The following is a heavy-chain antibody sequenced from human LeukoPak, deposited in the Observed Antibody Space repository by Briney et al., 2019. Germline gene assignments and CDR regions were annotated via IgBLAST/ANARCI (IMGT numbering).Heavy chain of an antibody. V-gene: IGHV1-69*04. CDR3: ARAPSRTVTPIHS. J-gene: IGHJ4*02. Sequence: ASVKVSCKASGGTFSSYAIIWVRQAPGQGLEWMGRIIPILGIANYAQKLQGRVTITADKSTSTAYMELSSLRSEDTAVYYCARAPSRTVTPIHSWGQGTLVTVSS. CDR1: GGTFSSYA. D-gene: IGHD4-17*01. CDR2: IIPILGIA.